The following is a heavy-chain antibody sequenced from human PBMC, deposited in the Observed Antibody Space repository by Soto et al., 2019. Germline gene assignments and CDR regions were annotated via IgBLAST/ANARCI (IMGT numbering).Heavy chain of an antibody. CDR3: ARDLGYYYGSGSHYYGMDV. CDR1: GGSISSSTYY. Sequence: PSETLSLTCTVSGGSISSSTYYWGWMRQPPGKGLEWIASFFIGGNTYYNPSLKSRVTISVDTSKNQFSLKLSSVTAADTAVYYCARDLGYYYGSGSHYYGMDVWGQGTTVTVSS. J-gene: IGHJ6*02. V-gene: IGHV4-39*07. CDR2: FFIGGNT. D-gene: IGHD3-10*01.